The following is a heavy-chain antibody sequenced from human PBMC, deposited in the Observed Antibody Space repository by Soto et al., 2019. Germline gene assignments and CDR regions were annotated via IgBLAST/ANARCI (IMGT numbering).Heavy chain of an antibody. CDR2: ISDDGNNK. CDR3: AKRRNVLRFLEWSSGMEV. CDR1: GFTFSRYG. Sequence: WWSLRLSCAASGFTFSRYGIHWLRQAPGKGLEWVAFISDDGNNKYYADSVKGRFTISRDNFRNTLYLQMNSLRGEDTAVYYCAKRRNVLRFLEWSSGMEVWGQGTTVTVSS. V-gene: IGHV3-30*18. J-gene: IGHJ6*02. D-gene: IGHD3-3*01.